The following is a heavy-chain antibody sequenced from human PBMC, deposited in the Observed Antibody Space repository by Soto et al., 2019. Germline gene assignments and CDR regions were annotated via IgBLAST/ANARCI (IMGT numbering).Heavy chain of an antibody. CDR1: GFTFSSYG. V-gene: IGHV3-33*01. CDR3: AREGQTVTNYYYYYMDV. D-gene: IGHD4-17*01. J-gene: IGHJ6*03. Sequence: GGSLRLSCAASGFTFSSYGMHWVRQAPGKGLEWVAVIWYDGSNKYYADSVKGRFTISRDNSKNTLYLQMNSLRAEDTAVYYCAREGQTVTNYYYYYMDVWGKGTTVTVSS. CDR2: IWYDGSNK.